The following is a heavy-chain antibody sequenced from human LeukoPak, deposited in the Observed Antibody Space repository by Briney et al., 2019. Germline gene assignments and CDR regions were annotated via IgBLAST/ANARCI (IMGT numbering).Heavy chain of an antibody. CDR1: GYSFTGYY. CDR3: ARDMMSDEYLQY. J-gene: IGHJ1*01. Sequence: ASVKDSCKASGYSFTGYYIHWVRQAPGQGLEWMGWINPKSGGTKYAHKFQGRVTMTRDTSISTVYMELSRLRSDDTAVFYCARDMMSDEYLQYWGQGTLVTVSS. D-gene: IGHD3-16*01. V-gene: IGHV1-2*07. CDR2: INPKSGGT.